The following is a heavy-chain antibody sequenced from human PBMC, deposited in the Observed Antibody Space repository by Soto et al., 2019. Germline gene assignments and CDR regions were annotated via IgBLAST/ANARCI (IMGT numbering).Heavy chain of an antibody. CDR2: ISSSGGAR. CDR3: ARAAGGLDV. J-gene: IGHJ6*02. CDR1: GFTFSCDN. Sequence: PVGSLSLSCAVSGFTFSCDNMNWVRQAPGKGLEWVSYISSSGGARYYADSVKGRFTISRDNAKNSLFLQMNSLRDEDTAVYYCARAAGGLDVWGQGNTVTVSS. V-gene: IGHV3-48*02.